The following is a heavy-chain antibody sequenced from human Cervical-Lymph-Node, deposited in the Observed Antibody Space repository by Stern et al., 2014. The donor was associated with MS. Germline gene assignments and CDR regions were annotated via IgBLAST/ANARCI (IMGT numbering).Heavy chain of an antibody. J-gene: IGHJ4*02. V-gene: IGHV4-39*01. CDR1: GDSISSYTHY. CDR3: AKHACTGAACPFDL. Sequence: QLQLQESGPGLVKPSETLSLTCAVSGDSISSYTHYWAWIRQPPGKGLEWIGVVYYSAATDYNPSLKCPVTISVDTSKNHFSLGLNSGTAADTAVYYCAKHACTGAACPFDLWGQGTLVTVSS. CDR2: VYYSAAT. D-gene: IGHD2-8*02.